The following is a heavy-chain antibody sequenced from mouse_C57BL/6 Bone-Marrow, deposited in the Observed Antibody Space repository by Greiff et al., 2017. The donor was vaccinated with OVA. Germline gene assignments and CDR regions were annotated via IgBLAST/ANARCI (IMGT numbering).Heavy chain of an antibody. CDR3: ARVYYDYGDYAMDY. D-gene: IGHD2-4*01. CDR1: GYTFTSYW. CDR2: IYPGSGST. Sequence: VQLQQPGAELVKPGASVKMPCKASGYTFTSYWITWVEQRPGQGLEWIGDIYPGSGSTNYNEKFKSKATLTVDTSSSTAYMQLSSLTSEDSAVYYCARVYYDYGDYAMDYWGQGTSVTVSS. J-gene: IGHJ4*01. V-gene: IGHV1-55*01.